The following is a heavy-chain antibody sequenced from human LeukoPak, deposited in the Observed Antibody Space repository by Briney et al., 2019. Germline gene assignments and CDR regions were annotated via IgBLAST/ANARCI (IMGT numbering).Heavy chain of an antibody. CDR2: IRRKTDGGTT. D-gene: IGHD6-19*01. V-gene: IGHV3-15*01. CDR3: AREGSGWYFDY. CDR1: GFTFNNAW. J-gene: IGHJ4*02. Sequence: PGASLRLSCAASGFTFNNAWMSWVRQAPGKGLELVGHIRRKTDGGTTDYAAPVKGRFAISRDDSKNTLYLQVNSLKTEDTAIYYCAREGSGWYFDYWGQGTLVTVSS.